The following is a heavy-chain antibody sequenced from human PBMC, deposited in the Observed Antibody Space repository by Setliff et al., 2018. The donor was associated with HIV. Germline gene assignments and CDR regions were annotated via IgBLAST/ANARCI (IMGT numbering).Heavy chain of an antibody. Sequence: ASVKVSCKASGYTFIDYYIYWVRQAPGQGLEWMGWINPNSGDTDYAQKFQDRVTVTRDTSINTAYMELSRLRSDDTAVFYCARTRGESCTGGRCYERLDYWGQGTLVTVSS. D-gene: IGHD2-15*01. CDR1: GYTFIDYY. CDR3: ARTRGESCTGGRCYERLDY. V-gene: IGHV1-2*02. CDR2: INPNSGDT. J-gene: IGHJ4*02.